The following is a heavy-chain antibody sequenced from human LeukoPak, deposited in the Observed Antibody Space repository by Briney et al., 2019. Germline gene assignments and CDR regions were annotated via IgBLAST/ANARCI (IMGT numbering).Heavy chain of an antibody. V-gene: IGHV3-74*01. J-gene: IGHJ6*03. CDR2: INTDGSGT. D-gene: IGHD1-26*01. CDR3: ARDRSGSHYYLDV. CDR1: GFTFRTEW. Sequence: GGSLRLSCAASGFTFRTEWMHWVRQVPGKGLVWVSRINTDGSGTSYADSVKGRFTISRDNAKSTLDLQMNSLRAEDTAVYYCARDRSGSHYYLDVWGKGTTVTVSS.